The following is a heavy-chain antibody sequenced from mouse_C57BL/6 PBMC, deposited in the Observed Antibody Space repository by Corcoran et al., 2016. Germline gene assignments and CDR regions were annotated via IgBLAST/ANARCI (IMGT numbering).Heavy chain of an antibody. D-gene: IGHD1-1*01. J-gene: IGHJ1*03. V-gene: IGHV9-3*01. Sequence: QIQLVQSGPGLKKPGETVKISCKASGYTFTTYGMSWVKQAPGKGLKWMGWINTYSGVPTYADDFKGRFAFSLETSASTAYLQINNLKNEDTATYFCARGGLLRYPQYFDVGGTGTTVTVSS. CDR1: GYTFTTYG. CDR3: ARGGLLRYPQYFDV. CDR2: INTYSGVP.